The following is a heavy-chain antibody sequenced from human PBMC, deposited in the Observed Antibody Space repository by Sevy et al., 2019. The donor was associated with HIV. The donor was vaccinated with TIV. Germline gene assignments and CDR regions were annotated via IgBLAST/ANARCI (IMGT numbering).Heavy chain of an antibody. CDR3: ARGYCSGGTCCFDY. CDR1: GFTFSSFA. V-gene: IGHV3-30-3*01. J-gene: IGHJ4*02. CDR2: ISYDGSNK. Sequence: GESLKISCAASGFTFSSFAMHWVRQAPGKGLEWVAVISYDGSNKYYTDSVKGRFTISRDNSKSTLYLQMNSLRADDTVVYYCARGYCSGGTCCFDYWGQGTLVTVSS. D-gene: IGHD2-15*01.